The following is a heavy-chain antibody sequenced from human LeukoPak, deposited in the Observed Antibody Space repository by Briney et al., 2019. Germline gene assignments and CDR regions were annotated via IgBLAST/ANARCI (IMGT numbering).Heavy chain of an antibody. D-gene: IGHD3-16*01. CDR3: ARHYGP. V-gene: IGHV4-4*02. CDR1: GGSISGSNW. CDR2: INHSGST. Sequence: SETLSLTCAVSGGSISGSNWWSWVRQPPGQGLEWIGEINHSGSTYYNPSLKSRVTISVDTSKNQFSLKLNSVTAADTAVYYCARHYGPWGQGTLATVSS. J-gene: IGHJ5*02.